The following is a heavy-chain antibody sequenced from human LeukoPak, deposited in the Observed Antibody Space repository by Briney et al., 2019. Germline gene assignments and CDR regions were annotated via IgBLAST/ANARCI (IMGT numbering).Heavy chain of an antibody. D-gene: IGHD6-13*01. CDR2: IYYSGNT. Sequence: SETLSLTCTVSGGSISSGNYFWSWIRQHPGKGLEWIGYIYYSGNTYYNPSLESRVTISVDTSKNQFSLKLSSVTAADTAVYCCAREVIAAAGTDAFDIWGQGTMVTVSS. J-gene: IGHJ3*02. V-gene: IGHV4-31*03. CDR1: GGSISSGNYF. CDR3: AREVIAAAGTDAFDI.